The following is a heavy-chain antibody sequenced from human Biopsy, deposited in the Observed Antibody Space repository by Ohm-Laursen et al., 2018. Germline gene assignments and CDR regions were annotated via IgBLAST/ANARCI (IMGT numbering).Heavy chain of an antibody. V-gene: IGHV3-33*04. CDR2: IWYDGTNE. Sequence: SLRLSCAASGFTFGHYAMHWVRQAPGKGLEWISLIWYDGTNEDYADSVKGRFTISRDNSKNTLYLQINTLTLEDTAFYYCARGLGSGWYGYFDVWGRGTLVTVSS. J-gene: IGHJ2*01. D-gene: IGHD6-19*01. CDR1: GFTFGHYA. CDR3: ARGLGSGWYGYFDV.